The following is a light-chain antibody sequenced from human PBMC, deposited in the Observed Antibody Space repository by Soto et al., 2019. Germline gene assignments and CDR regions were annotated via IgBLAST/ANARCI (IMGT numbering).Light chain of an antibody. CDR2: DVS. CDR1: QIISRW. J-gene: IGKJ1*01. V-gene: IGKV1-5*01. Sequence: DIQLTQSPSTLSASVGDRVTITCRASQIISRWLAWYQQKPGKAPKLLIHDVSSLESGVPSRFSGSGSGTEFTLTISSLQPDDFATYYCQQYNSYSETFGQGTKVDIK. CDR3: QQYNSYSET.